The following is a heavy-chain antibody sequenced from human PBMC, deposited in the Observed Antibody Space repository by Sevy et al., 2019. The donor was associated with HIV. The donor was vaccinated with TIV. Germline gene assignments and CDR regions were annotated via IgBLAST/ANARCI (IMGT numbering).Heavy chain of an antibody. CDR1: GFIFNDHA. CDR2: ISWNSDSV. D-gene: IGHD6-6*01. V-gene: IGHV3-9*01. J-gene: IGHJ4*02. Sequence: GGSLRLSCAASGFIFNDHAMHWDRQAQGKGLEWVSGISWNSDSVGYADSVKGRFTISRDNAKNSLYLHMNSLRPEDTALYYCVKDISSGPARPGDYWGQGTLVTVSS. CDR3: VKDISSGPARPGDY.